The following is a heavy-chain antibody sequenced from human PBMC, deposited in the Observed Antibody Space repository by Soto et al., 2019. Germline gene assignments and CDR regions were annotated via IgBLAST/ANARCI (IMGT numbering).Heavy chain of an antibody. V-gene: IGHV1-8*02. CDR2: MNANNGNT. CDR3: ARGPTDHYDFWSGYYSESDWFDP. CDR1: GYTFTAYA. D-gene: IGHD3-3*01. Sequence: ASVKVSCKASGYTFTAYALHWVRQAPGQRLEWMGWMNANNGNTGYSQKFQDRVTMTRNTSISTAYMELSSLRSEDTAVYYCARGPTDHYDFWSGYYSESDWFDPWGQGTLVTVSS. J-gene: IGHJ5*02.